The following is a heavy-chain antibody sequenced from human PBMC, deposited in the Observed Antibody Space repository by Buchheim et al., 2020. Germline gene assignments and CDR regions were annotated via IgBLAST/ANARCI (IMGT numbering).Heavy chain of an antibody. V-gene: IGHV3-30*18. CDR1: GFTFSSYG. D-gene: IGHD1-1*01. Sequence: QVQLVESGGGVVQPGRSLRLSCAASGFTFSSYGMLWVRQAPGKGLEWVALISYDATNKYYEDSVKGRFTISRDNSKNTLYLQMNSLRGEDTAVYYCAKGRGNDWNPGAFDYWGQGTL. CDR2: ISYDATNK. CDR3: AKGRGNDWNPGAFDY. J-gene: IGHJ4*02.